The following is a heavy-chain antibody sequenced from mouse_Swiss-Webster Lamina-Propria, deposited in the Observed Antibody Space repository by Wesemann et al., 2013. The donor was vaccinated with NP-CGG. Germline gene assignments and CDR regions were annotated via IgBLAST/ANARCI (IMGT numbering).Heavy chain of an antibody. CDR3: ARGNYWYFDY. D-gene: IGHD2-1*01. J-gene: IGHJ2*01. V-gene: IGHV5-12*01. Sequence: LEWVAYISNGGGSTYYPDTVKGRFTISRDNAKNTLYLQMSRLKSEDTAMYYCARGNYWYFDYWGQGTTLTVSS. CDR2: ISNGGGST.